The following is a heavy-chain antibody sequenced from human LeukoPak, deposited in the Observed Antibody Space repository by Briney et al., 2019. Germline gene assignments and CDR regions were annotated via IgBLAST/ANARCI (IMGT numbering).Heavy chain of an antibody. Sequence: PGGSLRLSCAASGFTFSSYSMNWIRQAPGKGLEWVSSISSSTSYIYYADSVKCRFTISKDNARNSLYLQMNSLRAEDTAVYYCARAGGSTVSHSDYWGQGTLVTVSS. CDR3: ARAGGSTVSHSDY. V-gene: IGHV3-21*01. D-gene: IGHD4-17*01. J-gene: IGHJ4*02. CDR1: GFTFSSYS. CDR2: ISSSTSYI.